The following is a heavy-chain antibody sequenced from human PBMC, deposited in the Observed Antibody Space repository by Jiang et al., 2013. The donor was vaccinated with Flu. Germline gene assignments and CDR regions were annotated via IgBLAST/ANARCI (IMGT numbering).Heavy chain of an antibody. J-gene: IGHJ4*02. V-gene: IGHV1-24*01. D-gene: IGHD3-10*01. Sequence: EWMGGFDPEDGETIYAQKFQGRVTMTEDTSTDTAYMELSSLRSEDTAVYYCATHRMVQGVIITLLSYWGQGTPGHRLL. CDR3: ATHRMVQGVIITLLSY. CDR2: FDPEDGET.